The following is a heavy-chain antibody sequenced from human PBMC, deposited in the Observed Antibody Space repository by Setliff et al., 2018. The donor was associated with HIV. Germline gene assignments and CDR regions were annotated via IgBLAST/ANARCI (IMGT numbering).Heavy chain of an antibody. V-gene: IGHV3-74*03. Sequence: QPGGSLRLSCAASGFTLEKYWMHWVRQAPGKGLVWVSRVNSDGSSKTYADSVKGRFTISRDNAKNTLYLQMNSLRVEDTGVYYCHSGYDTEDQPHFDYWGQGTLVTVSS. CDR1: GFTLEKYW. J-gene: IGHJ4*02. CDR3: HSGYDTEDQPHFDY. CDR2: VNSDGSSK. D-gene: IGHD5-12*01.